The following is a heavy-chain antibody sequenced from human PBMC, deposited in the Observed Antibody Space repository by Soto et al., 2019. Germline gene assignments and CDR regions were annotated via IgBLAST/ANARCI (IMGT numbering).Heavy chain of an antibody. CDR2: IYYSGST. V-gene: IGHV4-59*01. J-gene: IGHJ3*01. Sequence: SETLSLTCTVSGGSISSYYWSWIRQPPGKGLEWIGYIYYSGSTNYNPSLKSRVTISVDTSKNQFSLNLSSVTAADTAVYYCARVWGSAFDFWGQGTRVTVSS. D-gene: IGHD7-27*01. CDR3: ARVWGSAFDF. CDR1: GGSISSYY.